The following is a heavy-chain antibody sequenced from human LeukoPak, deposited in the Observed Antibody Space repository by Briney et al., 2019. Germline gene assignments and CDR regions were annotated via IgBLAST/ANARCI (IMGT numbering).Heavy chain of an antibody. D-gene: IGHD5-24*01. CDR2: IYFSGST. Sequence: SETLSLTCTVSGGSIRSSSYYWGWIRQPPGKGLEWIGSIYFSGSTYYNPSLKSRIIISVDTSKSQFSLKLTSVTAADTAVYYCARHEKRRGGYESPVYLFDYWGQGTLVTVSS. CDR3: ARHEKRRGGYESPVYLFDY. J-gene: IGHJ4*02. V-gene: IGHV4-39*01. CDR1: GGSIRSSSYY.